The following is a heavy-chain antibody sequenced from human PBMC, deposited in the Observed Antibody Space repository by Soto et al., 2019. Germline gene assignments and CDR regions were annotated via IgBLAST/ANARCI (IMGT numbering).Heavy chain of an antibody. CDR2: ISYDGSNK. D-gene: IGHD6-6*01. J-gene: IGHJ4*02. Sequence: GGSLRLSCAAFGFTFSSYGMHWVRQAPGKGLEWVAVISYDGSNKYYADSVKGRFTISRDNSKNTLYLQLNSPRVEDTAVYYCAKDFRSFFSSSRTFDYWGQGTLVTVSS. CDR1: GFTFSSYG. CDR3: AKDFRSFFSSSRTFDY. V-gene: IGHV3-30*18.